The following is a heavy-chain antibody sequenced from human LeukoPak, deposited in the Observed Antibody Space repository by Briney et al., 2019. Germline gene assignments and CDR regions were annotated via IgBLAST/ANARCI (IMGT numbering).Heavy chain of an antibody. Sequence: GGSLRLSCAASGFTFSNAWMNWVRQAPGKGLEWVGRIKSKSDGGTTDYTAPVKGRFTISRDDSKNTLYLQMNSLKTEDTAVYYCTTDNVRGVILYFFDYWGQGTPVTVSS. V-gene: IGHV3-15*01. D-gene: IGHD3-10*01. J-gene: IGHJ4*02. CDR3: TTDNVRGVILYFFDY. CDR2: IKSKSDGGTT. CDR1: GFTFSNAW.